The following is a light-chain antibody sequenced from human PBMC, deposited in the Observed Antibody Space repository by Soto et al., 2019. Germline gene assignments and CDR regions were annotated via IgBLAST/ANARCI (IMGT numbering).Light chain of an antibody. CDR3: QQYNNWPLT. Sequence: EIVMTQSPATLSVSPGGRATLSCRTSQGVGSNLAWYQQRPGQGPRLLIYRASTRATGIPARFSGSGSGTEFILTISSLVSEDFAVYYCQQYNNWPLTFGGGTKVEI. CDR1: QGVGSN. CDR2: RAS. V-gene: IGKV3-15*01. J-gene: IGKJ4*01.